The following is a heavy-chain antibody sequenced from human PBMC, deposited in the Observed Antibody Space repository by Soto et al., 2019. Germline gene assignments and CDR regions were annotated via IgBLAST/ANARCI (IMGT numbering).Heavy chain of an antibody. CDR1: GFSLTTSGMG. CDR3: VRRRRLCDAGICYYRWFDP. Sequence: QITLKESGPTLVKPTQTLTLTCTFSGFSLTTSGMGVGWIRQPPGRALEWLALIYWDNDKRYSPSLKSRLTITKDTAKNQVVLTMANMDPVDTATYYCVRRRRLCDAGICYYRWFDPWGQGALVTVSS. D-gene: IGHD2-15*01. CDR2: IYWDNDK. V-gene: IGHV2-5*02. J-gene: IGHJ5*02.